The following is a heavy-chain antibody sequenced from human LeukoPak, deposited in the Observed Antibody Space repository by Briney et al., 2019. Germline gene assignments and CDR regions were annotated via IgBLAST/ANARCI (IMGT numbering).Heavy chain of an antibody. Sequence: SETLSLTCTVSGGSISSYYWSWIRQPPGKGLEWIGYIYYSGSTNYNPSLKSRVTISVDTSKNQFSLKLSSVTAADTAVYYCARARPLAYCGGDCYGGYYFXYWGXGTLVTVSS. CDR3: ARARPLAYCGGDCYGGYYFXY. CDR1: GGSISSYY. J-gene: IGHJ4*02. V-gene: IGHV4-59*01. D-gene: IGHD2-21*02. CDR2: IYYSGST.